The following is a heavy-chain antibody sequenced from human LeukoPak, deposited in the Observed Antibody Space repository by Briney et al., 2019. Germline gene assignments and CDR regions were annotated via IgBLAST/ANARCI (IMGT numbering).Heavy chain of an antibody. CDR2: ISSSSSYI. J-gene: IGHJ6*03. D-gene: IGHD6-6*01. Sequence: GGSLRLSCAASGFTFSSYEMNWVRQAPGKGLEWVSSISSSSSYIYYADSVKGRFTISRDNAKNSLYLQMNSLRAEDTAVYYCARDAARQGYYYTDVWGKGTTVTVSS. V-gene: IGHV3-21*01. CDR1: GFTFSSYE. CDR3: ARDAARQGYYYTDV.